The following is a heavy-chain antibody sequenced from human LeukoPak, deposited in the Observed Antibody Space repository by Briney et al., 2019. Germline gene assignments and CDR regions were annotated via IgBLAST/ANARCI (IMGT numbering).Heavy chain of an antibody. CDR3: AKTSTQAYYDILTGYYYHYYMDV. CDR2: ISGSGGST. Sequence: GGSLRLSCAASGFTFSSYAMSWVRQAPGKGLEWVSAISGSGGSTYYADSVKGRFTISRDNSKNTLYLQMNSLRAEDTAVYYCAKTSTQAYYDILTGYYYHYYMDVWGKGTTVTISS. V-gene: IGHV3-23*01. J-gene: IGHJ6*03. D-gene: IGHD3-9*01. CDR1: GFTFSSYA.